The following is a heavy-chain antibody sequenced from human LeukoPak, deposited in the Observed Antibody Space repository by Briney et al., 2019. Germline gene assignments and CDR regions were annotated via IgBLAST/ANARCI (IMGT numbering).Heavy chain of an antibody. V-gene: IGHV4-39*01. Sequence: SETLSLTCAVSGGSINSGRYYRGWIRQPPGKGLEWIGSIFYSGSTYYNPSLKSRVTISVDTSKNQFSLKLSSVTAADTAVYYCARRKAYCSGSLCYADYWGQGSLVTVSS. J-gene: IGHJ4*02. CDR1: GGSINSGRYY. D-gene: IGHD2-15*01. CDR3: ARRKAYCSGSLCYADY. CDR2: IFYSGST.